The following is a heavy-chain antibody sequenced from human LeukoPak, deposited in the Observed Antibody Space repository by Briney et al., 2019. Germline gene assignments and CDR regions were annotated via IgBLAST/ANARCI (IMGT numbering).Heavy chain of an antibody. Sequence: GGSLRLSCAAYGFTFTNYWLTWVRQAPGKGLEWVANINQGGGTEYYVDSMKGRFTISRDNAKNLVYLQINSLRAEDTAVYFCARHTLWRFDYWGQGALVTVSS. CDR3: ARHTLWRFDY. D-gene: IGHD3-3*01. J-gene: IGHJ4*02. CDR1: GFTFTNYW. V-gene: IGHV3-7*01. CDR2: INQGGGTE.